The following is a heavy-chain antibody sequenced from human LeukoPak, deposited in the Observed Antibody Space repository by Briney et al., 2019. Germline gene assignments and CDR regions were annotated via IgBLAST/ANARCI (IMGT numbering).Heavy chain of an antibody. CDR2: INYSGNT. Sequence: SETLSLTCTVSGGSISSSSYYWAWIRQPPGKGLEWIGSINYSGNTFYNPSPKSRVTISVDTSKNQFSLKLSSMTAADTAVYYCARSKVGWLLQDWGQGTLVTVSS. V-gene: IGHV4-39*01. D-gene: IGHD3-3*01. CDR1: GGSISSSSYY. J-gene: IGHJ4*02. CDR3: ARSKVGWLLQD.